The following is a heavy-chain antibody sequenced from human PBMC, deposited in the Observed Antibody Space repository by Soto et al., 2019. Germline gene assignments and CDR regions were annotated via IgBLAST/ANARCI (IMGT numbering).Heavy chain of an antibody. V-gene: IGHV4-4*02. CDR3: ARTTVRGVQFDY. CDR1: GDSISSTHW. J-gene: IGHJ4*02. D-gene: IGHD3-10*01. Sequence: SETLSLTCVVSGDSISSTHWWTWVRQTPGTGLEWIGEVYHTGSTKYNPSLKNRVTISLDNSNNQFSLNLKSLTAADTAVYYCARTTVRGVQFDYWGPGTLVTVSS. CDR2: VYHTGST.